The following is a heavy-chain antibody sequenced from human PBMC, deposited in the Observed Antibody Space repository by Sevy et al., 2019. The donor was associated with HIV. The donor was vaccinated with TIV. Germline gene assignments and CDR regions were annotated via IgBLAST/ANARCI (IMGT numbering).Heavy chain of an antibody. CDR3: ARNGVRYYYGIDV. D-gene: IGHD4-17*01. CDR1: GFTFSSYS. V-gene: IGHV3-21*01. CDR2: ISSSSSYI. Sequence: GGSLRISCAASGFTFSSYSMNWVRQAPGKGLEWVSSISSSSSYIYYADSVKGRFTISRDNAKNSLYLQMNSLRAEDMAVYYCARNGVRYYYGIDVRGQGTTVTVSS. J-gene: IGHJ6*02.